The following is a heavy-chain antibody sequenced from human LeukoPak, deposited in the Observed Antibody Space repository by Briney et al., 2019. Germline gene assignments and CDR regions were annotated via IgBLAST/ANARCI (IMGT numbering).Heavy chain of an antibody. CDR3: ARYGVDSSGYYFFDY. J-gene: IGHJ4*02. CDR1: GFTFSGYW. D-gene: IGHD6-19*01. V-gene: IGHV3-7*01. CDR2: IKQDGSEK. Sequence: GGSLRLSCAASGFTFSGYWMSWVRQAPGKGLEWVANIKQDGSEKYYVESVKGRFTISRDNAENSLYLQMNSLTAEDTAVYYCARYGVDSSGYYFFDYWGQGTLVTVSS.